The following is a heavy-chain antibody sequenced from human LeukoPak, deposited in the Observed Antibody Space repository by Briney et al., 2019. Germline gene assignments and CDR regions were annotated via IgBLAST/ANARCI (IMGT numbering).Heavy chain of an antibody. CDR3: ARHFTPAAAGSFDY. D-gene: IGHD6-13*01. V-gene: IGHV4-59*08. J-gene: IGHJ4*02. Sequence: SETLSLTCTVSGVSISSYYWSWIRQPPGKGLEWVGYIYYSGGTNYNPSLKSRVAISVDTSKNQFSLKLRSVAAADTAVYYCARHFTPAAAGSFDYGGQGTLVTVSS. CDR2: IYYSGGT. CDR1: GVSISSYY.